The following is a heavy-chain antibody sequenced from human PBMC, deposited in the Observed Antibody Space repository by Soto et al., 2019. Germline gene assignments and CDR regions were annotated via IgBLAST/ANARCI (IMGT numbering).Heavy chain of an antibody. CDR1: GFSLSTTGVG. J-gene: IGHJ4*02. Sequence: QITLKESGPTLVKPTQTLTLTCSFSGFSLSTTGVGVGWIRQSPGKALEWLAIIYWDNDKRYSPSLKSRVTITKDTSKNQVVLTVTNMDPVVTGTYYCARSLWFGELHWGQGALVTVSS. D-gene: IGHD3-10*01. CDR2: IYWDNDK. V-gene: IGHV2-5*02. CDR3: ARSLWFGELH.